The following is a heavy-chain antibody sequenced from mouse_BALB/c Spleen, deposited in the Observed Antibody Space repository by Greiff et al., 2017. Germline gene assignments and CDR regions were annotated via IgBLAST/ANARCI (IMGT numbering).Heavy chain of an antibody. CDR3: ARKRGDVWYFDV. D-gene: IGHD3-3*01. Sequence: QVQLKESGPGLVQPSGFSLTSYGVHWVRQSPGKGLEWLGVIWSGGSTDYNAAFISRLSISKDNSKSQVFFKMNSLQADDTAIYYCARKRGDVWYFDVWGAGTTVTVSS. J-gene: IGHJ1*01. V-gene: IGHV2-4-1*01. CDR2: IWSGGST. CDR1: GFSLTSYG.